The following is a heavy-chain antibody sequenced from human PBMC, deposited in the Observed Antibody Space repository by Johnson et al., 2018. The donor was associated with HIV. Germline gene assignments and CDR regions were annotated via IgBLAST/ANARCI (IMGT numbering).Heavy chain of an antibody. Sequence: HVQLMESGGGVVQPGRSLRLSCAASGFTFSSYAMHWVRQAPGKGLEWVALISYDGSNKYYADSVKGRFTISRDNAKNSLYLQMNSLRAEDTALYYCARASYHVLQFLEPRGAFDIWGQGTMVTVSS. CDR2: ISYDGSNK. J-gene: IGHJ3*02. V-gene: IGHV3-30-3*01. D-gene: IGHD3-3*01. CDR1: GFTFSSYA. CDR3: ARASYHVLQFLEPRGAFDI.